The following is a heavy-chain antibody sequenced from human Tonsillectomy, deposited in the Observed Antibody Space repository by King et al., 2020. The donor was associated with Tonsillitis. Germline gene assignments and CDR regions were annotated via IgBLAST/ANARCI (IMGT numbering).Heavy chain of an antibody. CDR3: ASYWICSGGSCYPYFDY. J-gene: IGHJ4*02. CDR2: INPNGGST. Sequence: QLVQSGAEVKKPGASVKVSCKASGYTFTSYYMHWVRQAPGQGLEWMGIINPNGGSTTYAQRFQGRVTMTRDTSTSTVYMELSSLRSEDTAVYYCASYWICSGGSCYPYFDYWGQGTLVTVSS. CDR1: GYTFTSYY. V-gene: IGHV1-46*01. D-gene: IGHD2-15*01.